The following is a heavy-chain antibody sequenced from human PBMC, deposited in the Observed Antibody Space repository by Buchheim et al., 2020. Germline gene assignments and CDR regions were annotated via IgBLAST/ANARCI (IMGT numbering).Heavy chain of an antibody. CDR1: GFTFSDYY. CDR2: ISSSGSTI. J-gene: IGHJ6*02. V-gene: IGHV3-11*01. CDR3: ARDTGSYDYVWGSSEGGVGAYGMDV. Sequence: VQLLESGGGLVQPGGSLRLSCAASGFTFSDYYMSWIRQAPGKGLEWVSYISSSGSTIYYADSVKGRFTISRDNAKNSLYLQMNSLRAEDTAVYYCARDTGSYDYVWGSSEGGVGAYGMDVWGQGTT. D-gene: IGHD3-16*01.